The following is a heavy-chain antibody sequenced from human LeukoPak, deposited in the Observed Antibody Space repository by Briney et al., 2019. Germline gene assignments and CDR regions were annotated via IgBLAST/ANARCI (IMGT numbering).Heavy chain of an antibody. J-gene: IGHJ6*02. V-gene: IGHV3-30*18. CDR2: ISYDGSNK. Sequence: PGRSLRLSCAASGFTFSSYGMHWVRQAPGKGLEWVAVISYDGSNKYYADSVKGRFTISRDNSKNTLYLQMNSLRAEDTAVYYCAKDVPDGWFGESYGMDVWGQGTTVTVSS. D-gene: IGHD3-10*01. CDR1: GFTFSSYG. CDR3: AKDVPDGWFGESYGMDV.